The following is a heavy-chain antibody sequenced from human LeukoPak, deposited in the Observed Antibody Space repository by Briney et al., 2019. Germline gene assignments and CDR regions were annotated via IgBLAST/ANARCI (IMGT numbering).Heavy chain of an antibody. J-gene: IGHJ6*02. CDR2: ISSNGGST. V-gene: IGHV3-64D*06. CDR1: GFTFGAYA. CDR3: VKGDRIGGRTYYYGMDV. D-gene: IGHD1-14*01. Sequence: PGGSLRFSCAASGFTFGAYAMHWVRQAPGKGLEYVSSISSNGGSTYYADSVKGRFTISRDNSKNTLYLQMSSLRAEDTAVYYCVKGDRIGGRTYYYGMDVWGQGTTVTVSS.